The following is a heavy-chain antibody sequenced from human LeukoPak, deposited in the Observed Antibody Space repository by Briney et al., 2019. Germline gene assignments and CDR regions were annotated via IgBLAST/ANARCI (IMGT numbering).Heavy chain of an antibody. V-gene: IGHV3-23*01. CDR1: GFTFTTYA. CDR3: AKGVLRFLEWLFGP. Sequence: GGSLRLSCAASGFTFTTYAISWVRQAPGRGRGWVSAISGSGGSTYYADSVKGRFPISRDNPKNTLYLQMNSLRAKDTAVYYCAKGVLRFLEWLFGPWGQGTLVTVSS. J-gene: IGHJ5*02. CDR2: ISGSGGST. D-gene: IGHD3-3*01.